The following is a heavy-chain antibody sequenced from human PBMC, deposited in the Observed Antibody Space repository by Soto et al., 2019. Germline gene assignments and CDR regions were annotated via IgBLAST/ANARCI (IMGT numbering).Heavy chain of an antibody. CDR3: ARHATQVGELLGSPRFDP. CDR2: ISYSGNP. J-gene: IGHJ5*02. D-gene: IGHD1-26*01. CDR1: GGSISSYY. V-gene: IGHV4-59*08. Sequence: QVQLQESGPGLMKPSETLSLTCTVSGGSISSYYWSWIRQPPGKGLEWIGYISYSGNPKYNPSLKSRVTISVDTSKNQFSLKLSSVAAADTAVYYCARHATQVGELLGSPRFDPWGQGTLVTVSS.